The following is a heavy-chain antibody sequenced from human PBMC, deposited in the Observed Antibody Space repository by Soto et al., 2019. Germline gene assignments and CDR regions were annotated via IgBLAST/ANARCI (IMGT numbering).Heavy chain of an antibody. D-gene: IGHD3-10*01. CDR2: INPNSGNI. Sequence: SVKVSWKASGDTFTTYDISWVRQATGHGLEWMGWINPNSGNIGYAQRFQGRVTMTRDTAIRTAYMEVSSLRSDDTAVYYCARGRASGSYYLLDYWGQGTLVTVSS. CDR3: ARGRASGSYYLLDY. CDR1: GDTFTTYD. J-gene: IGHJ4*02. V-gene: IGHV1-8*01.